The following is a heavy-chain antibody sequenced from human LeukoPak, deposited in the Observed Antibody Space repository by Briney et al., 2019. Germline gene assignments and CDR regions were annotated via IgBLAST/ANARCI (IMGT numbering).Heavy chain of an antibody. CDR3: AKDGAPQQLVIY. Sequence: KTGGSLRLSCAASGFTFSSYAMTWVRQAPGKGLEWVSVISGSGGTTYYADSVKGRFTISRDNSKNTLYLQMNSLRAEDTAVYYCAKDGAPQQLVIYWGQGTLVTVSS. CDR1: GFTFSSYA. V-gene: IGHV3-23*01. J-gene: IGHJ4*02. CDR2: ISGSGGTT. D-gene: IGHD6-13*01.